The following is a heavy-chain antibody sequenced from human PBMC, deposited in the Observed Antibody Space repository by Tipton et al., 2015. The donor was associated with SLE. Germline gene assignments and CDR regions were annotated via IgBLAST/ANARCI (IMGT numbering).Heavy chain of an antibody. V-gene: IGHV3-30-3*01. D-gene: IGHD3-3*01. CDR2: ISYDGSNK. Sequence: SLRLSCAASGFTFSNYALHWVRQAPGKGLEWVAVISYDGSNKYYSDSVKGRFTISTDSSKNTLYLQMNSLRAEDTAVYYCARDVGVDFDYWGQGTLVTVSS. CDR3: ARDVGVDFDY. CDR1: GFTFSNYA. J-gene: IGHJ4*02.